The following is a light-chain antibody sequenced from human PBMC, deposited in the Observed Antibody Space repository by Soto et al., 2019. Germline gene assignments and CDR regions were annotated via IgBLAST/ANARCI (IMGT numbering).Light chain of an antibody. J-gene: IGLJ3*02. CDR1: SSDVGAYNY. CDR3: SSYTSSTTPV. Sequence: QSVLTQPASVSGSPGQSITISCAGTSSDVGAYNYVSWYQQHPGKAPKLVIYEVGNRPSGVSNRFSGSKSGNTASLTISGLQAEDEADYYCSSYTSSTTPVFGGGTQRTVL. CDR2: EVG. V-gene: IGLV2-14*01.